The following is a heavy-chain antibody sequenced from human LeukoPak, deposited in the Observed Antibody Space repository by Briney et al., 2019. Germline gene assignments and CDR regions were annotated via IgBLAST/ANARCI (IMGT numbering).Heavy chain of an antibody. Sequence: GGSLRLSCAASGCTFSDYYMSWIRQAPGKGLEWVSYISSSGSTIYYADSVKGRFTISRDNAKNSLYLQMNSLRAEDTAVYYCARDQSGYNSFYFDYWGQGTLVTVSS. CDR3: ARDQSGYNSFYFDY. CDR1: GCTFSDYY. J-gene: IGHJ4*02. V-gene: IGHV3-11*04. D-gene: IGHD5-24*01. CDR2: ISSSGSTI.